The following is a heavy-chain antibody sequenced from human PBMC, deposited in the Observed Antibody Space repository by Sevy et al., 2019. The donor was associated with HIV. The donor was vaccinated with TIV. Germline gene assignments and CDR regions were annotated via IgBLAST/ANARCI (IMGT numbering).Heavy chain of an antibody. CDR3: VRHPGVATLYFDY. CDR1: GYTFTNYW. CDR2: IYPGDSDT. J-gene: IGHJ4*02. D-gene: IGHD5-12*01. V-gene: IGHV5-51*01. Sequence: GESLKISCKGSGYTFTNYWIGWVRQMPGKGLEWMGIIYPGDSDTRYSPSFQGHVTISADKSIRTSYLQWSSLKASDTAIYYGVRHPGVATLYFDYWGQGILFTVSS.